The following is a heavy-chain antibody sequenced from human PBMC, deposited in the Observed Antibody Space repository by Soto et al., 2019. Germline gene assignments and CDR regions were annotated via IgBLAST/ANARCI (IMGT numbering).Heavy chain of an antibody. Sequence: SVKVSCKASGGTFSSYAISWVRQAPGQGLEWMGGIIPIFGTANYAQKFQGRVTITADKSTSTAYMELSSLRSEDTAVYYCGREKGQGNWNYVRWFDPWGQGTLVTVSS. D-gene: IGHD1-7*01. CDR1: GGTFSSYA. V-gene: IGHV1-69*06. J-gene: IGHJ5*02. CDR3: GREKGQGNWNYVRWFDP. CDR2: IIPIFGTA.